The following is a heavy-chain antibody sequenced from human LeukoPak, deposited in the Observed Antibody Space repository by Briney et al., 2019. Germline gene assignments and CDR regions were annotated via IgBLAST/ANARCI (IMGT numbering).Heavy chain of an antibody. V-gene: IGHV1-46*01. Sequence: ASVKVSCKASGYTFTSYYMHWVRQAPGQGLEWMGIINPSGGSTSYAQKFQGRVTMTRDTSTSTVYMELSSLRSEDTAVYYCARXRDIVVVPASFDYWGQGTLVTVSS. CDR3: ARXRDIVVVPASFDY. J-gene: IGHJ4*02. D-gene: IGHD2-2*01. CDR2: INPSGGST. CDR1: GYTFTSYY.